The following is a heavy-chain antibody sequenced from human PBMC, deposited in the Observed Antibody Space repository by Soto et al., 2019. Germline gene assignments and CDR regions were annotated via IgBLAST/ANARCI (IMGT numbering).Heavy chain of an antibody. J-gene: IGHJ5*02. CDR2: VYSSGGT. Sequence: TLSLTCTVSGGSMSSYYWTWIRQPAGKGLEWIGRVYSSGGTHYNPSLKSRVTISIDTSKNQFSLRLLSVTDADTAVYFCARGQRFSDWFDPWGQGTLVTVSS. V-gene: IGHV4-4*07. CDR3: ARGQRFSDWFDP. D-gene: IGHD3-3*01. CDR1: GGSMSSYY.